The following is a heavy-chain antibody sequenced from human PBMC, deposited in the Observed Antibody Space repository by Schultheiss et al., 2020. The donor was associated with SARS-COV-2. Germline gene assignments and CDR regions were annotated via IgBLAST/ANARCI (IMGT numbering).Heavy chain of an antibody. J-gene: IGHJ4*02. CDR2: ISAYNGNT. CDR3: ARVVQFLEGGRDDY. CDR1: GYTFTSYG. D-gene: IGHD3-3*01. V-gene: IGHV1-18*01. Sequence: ASVKVSCKASGYTFTSYGISWVRQAPGQGLEWMGWISAYNGNTNYAQKFQGRVTMTTDTSTRTAYMELRSLRSDDTAVYYCARVVQFLEGGRDDYWGQGTLVTVSS.